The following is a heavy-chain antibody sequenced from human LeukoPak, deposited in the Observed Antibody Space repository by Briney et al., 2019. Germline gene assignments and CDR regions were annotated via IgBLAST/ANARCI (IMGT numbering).Heavy chain of an antibody. Sequence: GGSLRLSCRASGVSFDSVFMNWVRQPPGKGLEWVSFVMPGGHIDYTDSVKGRFTISRDSFKNTLSLQMNSLRVDDTAVYYCARGNSATTTFDFRGQGTLVTVSS. V-gene: IGHV3-66*01. D-gene: IGHD4-17*01. CDR1: GVSFDSVF. CDR2: VMPGGHI. J-gene: IGHJ4*02. CDR3: ARGNSATTTFDF.